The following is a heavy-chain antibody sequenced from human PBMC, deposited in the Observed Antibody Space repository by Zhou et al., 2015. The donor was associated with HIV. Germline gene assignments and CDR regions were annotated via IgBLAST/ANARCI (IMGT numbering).Heavy chain of an antibody. V-gene: IGHV1-69*06. CDR1: GDIFSNFA. D-gene: IGHD6-6*01. CDR3: ARDRGAARPEWRYFDL. Sequence: QVQLVQSGAEVKKPGSSVKVSCKTSGDIFSNFAVSWVRQGPGQGLEWMGGIIPIFGTTKYAQKFQGRVSITADRSTSIAYMDLRSLRSDDTAVYYCARDRGAARPEWRYFDLWGRGTLVTVSS. J-gene: IGHJ2*01. CDR2: IIPIFGTT.